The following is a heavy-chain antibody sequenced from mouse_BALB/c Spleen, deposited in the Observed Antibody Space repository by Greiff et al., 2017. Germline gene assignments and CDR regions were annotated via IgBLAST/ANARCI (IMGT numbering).Heavy chain of an antibody. D-gene: IGHD2-12*01. CDR1: GFTFSSYA. CDR3: AREGYYTFAY. V-gene: IGHV5-9-4*01. Sequence: EVHLVESGGGLVKPGGSLKLSCAASGFTFSSYAMSWVRQSPEKRLEWVAEISSGGSYTYYPDTVTGRFTISRDNAKNTLYLEMSSLRSEDTAMYYCAREGYYTFAYWGQGTLVTVSA. J-gene: IGHJ3*01. CDR2: ISSGGSYT.